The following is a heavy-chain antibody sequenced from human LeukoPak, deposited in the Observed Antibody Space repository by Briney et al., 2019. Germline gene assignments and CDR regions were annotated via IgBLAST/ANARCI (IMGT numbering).Heavy chain of an antibody. J-gene: IGHJ5*02. CDR1: GYTFTSYA. Sequence: ASVKVSCKASGYTFTSYAMNWVRQAPGQGLEWMGWINTNTGNPTYAQGFTGRFVFSLDTSVSTAYLQISSLKAGDTAVYYCARSARPLTGYYRSYNWFDPWGQGTLVTVSS. CDR3: ARSARPLTGYYRSYNWFDP. V-gene: IGHV7-4-1*02. CDR2: INTNTGNP. D-gene: IGHD3-9*01.